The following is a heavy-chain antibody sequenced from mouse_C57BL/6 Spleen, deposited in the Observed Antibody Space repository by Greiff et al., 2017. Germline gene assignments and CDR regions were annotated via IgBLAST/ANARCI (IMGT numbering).Heavy chain of an antibody. CDR3: TTGYYDYDGWFAF. J-gene: IGHJ3*01. CDR2: IDPENGDT. D-gene: IGHD2-4*01. V-gene: IGHV14-4*01. Sequence: VQLQQSGAELVRPGASVKLSCTASAFHIKDDYMHWVKQRPEQGLEWIGWIDPENGDTEYASKFQGKATITADTSSNTAYLQLSSLTSEDTAVYYCTTGYYDYDGWFAFWGQGTLGTVS. CDR1: AFHIKDDY.